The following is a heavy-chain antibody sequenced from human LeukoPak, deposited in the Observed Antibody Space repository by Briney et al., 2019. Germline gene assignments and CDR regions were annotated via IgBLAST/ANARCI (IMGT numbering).Heavy chain of an antibody. V-gene: IGHV4-59*01. D-gene: IGHD3-10*01. Sequence: SETLSLTCTVSGGSISNYYWSWIRQPPGKGLEWIGYIFYTGSTAYNSCLESRVTISVDSSKNQVSLRLNSVTAADTAVYYCARVMKVRGITFFGMDVWGQGTTVTVSS. CDR2: IFYTGST. CDR3: ARVMKVRGITFFGMDV. J-gene: IGHJ6*02. CDR1: GGSISNYY.